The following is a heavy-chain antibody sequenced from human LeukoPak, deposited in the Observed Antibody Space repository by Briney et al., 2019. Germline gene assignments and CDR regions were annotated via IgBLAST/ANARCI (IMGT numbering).Heavy chain of an antibody. V-gene: IGHV4-59*08. D-gene: IGHD3-9*01. CDR2: IYHSGIT. CDR3: ARAVGSFDWLPLFDY. CDR1: GGSISSYY. Sequence: PSETLSLTCTVSGGSISSYYWSWIRQPPGKGLEWIGNIYHSGITYYTPSLKSRVTISVDTSKNQFYLKLNSVTATDTAVYYCARAVGSFDWLPLFDYWGQGTLVTVSS. J-gene: IGHJ4*02.